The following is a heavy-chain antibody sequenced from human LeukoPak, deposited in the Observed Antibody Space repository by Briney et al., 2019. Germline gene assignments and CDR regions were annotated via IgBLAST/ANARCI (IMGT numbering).Heavy chain of an antibody. CDR2: IYYSGTT. D-gene: IGHD6-13*01. J-gene: IGHJ4*02. CDR1: GGSISSYY. Sequence: SETLSLTCTVSGGSISSYYWSWIRQPPVKGLEWIGYIYYSGTTNYNPSLKSRVTISVDTSKNQFSLKLSSVTAADTAVYYCARGVYIAAAQYAYWGQGTLVTVSS. CDR3: ARGVYIAAAQYAY. V-gene: IGHV4-59*01.